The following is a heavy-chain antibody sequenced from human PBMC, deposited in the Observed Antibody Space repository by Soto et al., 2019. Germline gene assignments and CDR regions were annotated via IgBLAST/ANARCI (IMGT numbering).Heavy chain of an antibody. D-gene: IGHD2-21*01. V-gene: IGHV4-4*02. Sequence: NPSETLSLPCAVSGVSLSSGNCWTWVRQSPKSALEYMGEIFLGGTANYYPAFESRVAISVDTSKNQFSLKLSSVTAAVTAIYFCARLGYYTRLNYMYFEFLGQGTLVTVSS. CDR2: IFLGGTA. CDR1: GVSLSSGNC. CDR3: ARLGYYTRLNYMYFEF. J-gene: IGHJ4*02.